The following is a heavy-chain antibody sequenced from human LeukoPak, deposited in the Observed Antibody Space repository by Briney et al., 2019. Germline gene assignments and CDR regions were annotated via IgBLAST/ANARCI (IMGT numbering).Heavy chain of an antibody. D-gene: IGHD6-19*01. J-gene: IGHJ6*02. CDR1: GGSISSGGYY. Sequence: PSQTLSLTCTVSGGSISSGGYYWSWIRQHPGKGLEWIGYIYYSGSTYYNPSLKSRVTISVDTSKNQFSLKLSSVTAADTAVYYCARQEPYSSGWYQHYYYYGMDVWGQGTTVTVSS. V-gene: IGHV4-31*03. CDR3: ARQEPYSSGWYQHYYYYGMDV. CDR2: IYYSGST.